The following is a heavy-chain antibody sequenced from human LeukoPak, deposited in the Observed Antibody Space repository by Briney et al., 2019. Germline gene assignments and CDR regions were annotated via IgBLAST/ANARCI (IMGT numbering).Heavy chain of an antibody. CDR2: IYNSGST. D-gene: IGHD5-18*01. CDR3: ARHAGLSYGFDY. J-gene: IGHJ4*02. V-gene: IGHV4-59*08. CDR1: GGSISNNY. Sequence: PSETLSLTCTGSGGSISNNYWSWIRQPPGKGLEWIGYIYNSGSTNYNPSLKSRVTISVDTSKNQFSLKLISVTAADTAVYYCARHAGLSYGFDYWGQGTLVTVFS.